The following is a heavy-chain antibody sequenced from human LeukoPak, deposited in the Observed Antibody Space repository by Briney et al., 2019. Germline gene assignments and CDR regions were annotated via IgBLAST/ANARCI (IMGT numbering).Heavy chain of an antibody. CDR2: TYYRSKWYN. CDR1: GDSVSSNSAA. Sequence: SQTLSLTSAISGDSVSSNSAAWNWIRQSPSRGLEWLGRTYYRSKWYNDYAVTVKSRITINPDKSKNQFSLQLTSVTPEDTAVYYCARDPDYYDSSGYFDYWGQGTLVTVSS. J-gene: IGHJ4*02. D-gene: IGHD3-22*01. V-gene: IGHV6-1*01. CDR3: ARDPDYYDSSGYFDY.